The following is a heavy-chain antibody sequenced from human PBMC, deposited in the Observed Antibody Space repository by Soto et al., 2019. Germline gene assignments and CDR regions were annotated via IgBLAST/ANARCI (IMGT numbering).Heavy chain of an antibody. Sequence: ASVKVSCKASGGTFSSYAISWVRQAPGQGLEWMGGIIPIFGTANYAQKFQGRVTITADESTSTAYMELSSLRSEDTAVYYCARDNSTGKPFWYYYYGMDVWGQGTTVTVSS. CDR2: IIPIFGTA. CDR1: GGTFSSYA. J-gene: IGHJ6*02. CDR3: ARDNSTGKPFWYYYYGMDV. V-gene: IGHV1-69*13. D-gene: IGHD1-1*01.